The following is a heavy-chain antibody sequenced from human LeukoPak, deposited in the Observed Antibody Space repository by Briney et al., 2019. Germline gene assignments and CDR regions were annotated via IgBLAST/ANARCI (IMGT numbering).Heavy chain of an antibody. CDR3: ARVGMSGSYSFGY. Sequence: SVNVSCKASGGTFSIYAISWVRQAPGQGLEWMGGIIPIFGTANYAQKFQGRVTITADESTSTAYMELSSLRSEDTAVYYCARVGMSGSYSFGYWGQGTLVTVSS. D-gene: IGHD1-26*01. CDR2: IIPIFGTA. V-gene: IGHV1-69*13. CDR1: GGTFSIYA. J-gene: IGHJ4*02.